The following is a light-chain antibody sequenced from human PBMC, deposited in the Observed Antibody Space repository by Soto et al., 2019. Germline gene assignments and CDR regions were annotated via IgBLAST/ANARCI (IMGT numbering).Light chain of an antibody. Sequence: EIVLTQSPGTLSLSPADRATLSCRASRSVSRDLAWYQQKPGQVPRLLIYGASTRASGLPARFSGSGSGTEFTLTISSLQSEDFAVYYCQHYNNWPWTFGQGTKVEI. CDR2: GAS. V-gene: IGKV3-15*01. CDR3: QHYNNWPWT. CDR1: RSVSRD. J-gene: IGKJ1*01.